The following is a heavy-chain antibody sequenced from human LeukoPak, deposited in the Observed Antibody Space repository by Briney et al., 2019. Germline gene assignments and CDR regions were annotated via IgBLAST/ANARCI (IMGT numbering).Heavy chain of an antibody. D-gene: IGHD1-14*01. J-gene: IGHJ5*02. V-gene: IGHV1-69*05. CDR3: ARDVVTTGSRHLTGLNWFDP. CDR1: GGTFSSYA. Sequence: SVKVSCKASGGTFSSYAITWVRQAPGQGLEWMGRIIPIFGTANYAQKFQGRVTITTDESTSTAYMELSSLRSEDTAVYYCARDVVTTGSRHLTGLNWFDPWGQGTLVTVSS. CDR2: IIPIFGTA.